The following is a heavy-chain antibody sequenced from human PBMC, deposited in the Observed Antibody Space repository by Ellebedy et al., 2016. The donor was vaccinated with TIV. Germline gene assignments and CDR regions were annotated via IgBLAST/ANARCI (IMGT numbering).Heavy chain of an antibody. CDR1: GYTFTGYY. CDR2: INPNSGGT. Sequence: AASVKVSCKASGYTFTGYYMHWVRQAPGQGLEWMGWINPNSGGTNYAQKFQGWVTMTRDTSISTAYMELSSLRSEDTAVYYCARGSDVVVVAVYYYGMDVWGQGTTVTVSS. V-gene: IGHV1-2*04. CDR3: ARGSDVVVVAVYYYGMDV. J-gene: IGHJ6*02. D-gene: IGHD2-15*01.